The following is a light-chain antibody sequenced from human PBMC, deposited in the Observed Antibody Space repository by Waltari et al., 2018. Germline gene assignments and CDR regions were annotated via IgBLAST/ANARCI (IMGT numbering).Light chain of an antibody. V-gene: IGLV2-14*01. CDR3: SSYTSSAWV. CDR1: SSDVGGYNY. Sequence: QSALTQPASVSGSPGQSITISCTGTSSDVGGYNYVSWYQQHPGKAPKLMIYEVSNRPSGVSNRVSGSKSGNTASLTISGLQAEDEADYYCSSYTSSAWVFGGGTQLTVL. J-gene: IGLJ3*02. CDR2: EVS.